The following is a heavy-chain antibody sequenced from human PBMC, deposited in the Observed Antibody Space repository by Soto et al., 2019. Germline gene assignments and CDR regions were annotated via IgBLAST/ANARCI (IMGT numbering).Heavy chain of an antibody. CDR1: GYSFTSYW. V-gene: IGHV5-51*01. D-gene: IGHD2-15*01. CDR3: ERPQFYCSGGSCYYSGMAV. J-gene: IGHJ6*02. Sequence: GESLKISCKGSGYSFTSYWIGWVRQMPGKGLEWMGIIYPGDSDTRYSPSFQGQVTISADKSISTAYLQWSSLKASDTAMYYCERPQFYCSGGSCYYSGMAVWGQGPTVTVPS. CDR2: IYPGDSDT.